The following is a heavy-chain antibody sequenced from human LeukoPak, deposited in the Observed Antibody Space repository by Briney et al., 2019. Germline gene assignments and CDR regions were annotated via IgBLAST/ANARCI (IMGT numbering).Heavy chain of an antibody. CDR3: ARDPPGLL. CDR1: GYTFTGYY. V-gene: IGHV1-69*04. CDR2: IIPILGIA. J-gene: IGHJ4*02. Sequence: SVKVSCKASGYTFTGYYMHWVRQAPGQGLEWMGRIIPILGIANYAQKFQGRVTTTADKSTSTAYMEPSSLRSEDTAVYYCARDPPGLLWGQGTLVTVSS.